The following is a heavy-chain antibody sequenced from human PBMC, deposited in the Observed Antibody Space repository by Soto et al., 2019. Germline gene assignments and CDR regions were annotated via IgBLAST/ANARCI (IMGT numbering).Heavy chain of an antibody. CDR3: GKVLVGATGHTDSDS. CDR2: IDYNGVT. Sequence: SETLSLTCTVSGGSIYRSGYYWGWIRQPPGRGLEWIGNIDYNGVTYSNPSLKSRVTISRDTSKNQFSLKLTSVTAADTALYYCGKVLVGATGHTDSDSRGPGTLVTVSS. D-gene: IGHD2-15*01. J-gene: IGHJ4*02. CDR1: GGSIYRSGYY. V-gene: IGHV4-39*01.